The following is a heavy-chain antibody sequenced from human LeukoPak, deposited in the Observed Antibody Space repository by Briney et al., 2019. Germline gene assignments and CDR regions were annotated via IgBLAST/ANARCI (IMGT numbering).Heavy chain of an antibody. Sequence: GGSLRLSCAASGFTFSSYGMSWVRQAPGKGLEWVSTISGSGDYTYYADSVKGRFTISRDNSKNTLYLQMNSLRAEDTAVYYCAKGGYYFDYWGQGTLVTVSS. CDR2: ISGSGDYT. V-gene: IGHV3-23*01. D-gene: IGHD3-10*01. CDR1: GFTFSSYG. CDR3: AKGGYYFDY. J-gene: IGHJ4*02.